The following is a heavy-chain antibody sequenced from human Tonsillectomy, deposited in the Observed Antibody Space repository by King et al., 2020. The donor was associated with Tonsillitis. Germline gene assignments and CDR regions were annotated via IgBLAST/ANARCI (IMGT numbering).Heavy chain of an antibody. V-gene: IGHV4-59*11. J-gene: IGHJ4*02. CDR3: AGTRSSAFYYDF. CDR2: LYYSGST. CDR1: GGSLSSHH. Sequence: QLQESGPGLVKPSETLSLTCTVSGGSLSSHHWCWVRQSPGKGLEWIGYLYYSGSTKYNPSPKSRVTITGDTAKNQFSLKLASVTAADTAVYFCAGTRSSAFYYDFWGQGSLVTVSS. D-gene: IGHD6-19*01.